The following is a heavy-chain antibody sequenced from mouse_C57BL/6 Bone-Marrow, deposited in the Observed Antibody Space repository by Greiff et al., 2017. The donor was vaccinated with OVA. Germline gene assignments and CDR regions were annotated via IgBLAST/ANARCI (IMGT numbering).Heavy chain of an antibody. D-gene: IGHD2-5*01. J-gene: IGHJ4*01. Sequence: QVQLQQPGAELVKPGASVKLSCKASGYTFTSYWMHWVKQRPGQGLEWIGMIHPNSGSTNYNEKFKSKATLTVDKSSSPAYMQLSSLTSEDSAVYYCARSGAYYSNYFYAMDYWGQGTSVTVSS. CDR1: GYTFTSYW. CDR2: IHPNSGST. V-gene: IGHV1-64*01. CDR3: ARSGAYYSNYFYAMDY.